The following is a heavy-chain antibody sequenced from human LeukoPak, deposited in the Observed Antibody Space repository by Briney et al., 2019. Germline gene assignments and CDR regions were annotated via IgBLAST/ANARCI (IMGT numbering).Heavy chain of an antibody. D-gene: IGHD5-18*01. CDR2: ISWDGGST. CDR1: GFTFDDYT. Sequence: GSLRLSCAASGFTFDDYTMHWVRQAPGKGLEWVSLISWDGGSTYYADSVKGRFTISRDNSKNSLYLQMNSLRTEDTALYYCAKDMMGGYSYGVRRAFDIWGQGTMVTVSS. V-gene: IGHV3-43*01. CDR3: AKDMMGGYSYGVRRAFDI. J-gene: IGHJ3*02.